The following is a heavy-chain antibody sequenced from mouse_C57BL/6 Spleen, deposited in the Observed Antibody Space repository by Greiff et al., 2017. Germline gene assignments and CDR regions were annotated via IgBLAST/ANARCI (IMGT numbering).Heavy chain of an antibody. Sequence: VQLQQPGAELVMPGASVKLSCKASGYTFTSYWMHWVKQRPGQGLEWIGEIDPSDSYTNYNQKFKGKSTLTVDKSSSTAYMQLSSLTSEDSAVYYCARSYDYGFAYWGQGTLVTVSA. J-gene: IGHJ3*01. V-gene: IGHV1-69*01. CDR1: GYTFTSYW. D-gene: IGHD2-4*01. CDR3: ARSYDYGFAY. CDR2: IDPSDSYT.